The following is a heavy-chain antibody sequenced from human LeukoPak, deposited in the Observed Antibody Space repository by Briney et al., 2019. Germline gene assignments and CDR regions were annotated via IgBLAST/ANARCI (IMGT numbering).Heavy chain of an antibody. CDR1: GGTFSSYA. CDR2: INPNSGGT. Sequence: GASVKVSCKASGGTFSSYAISWVRQAPGQGLEWMGWINPNSGGTHYAEKFQGRVTMTRDTSINTAYMELRRLRSDDTAVYHCARVWGYSSSWFDYWGQGTLVTVSS. V-gene: IGHV1-2*02. J-gene: IGHJ4*02. CDR3: ARVWGYSSSWFDY. D-gene: IGHD6-13*01.